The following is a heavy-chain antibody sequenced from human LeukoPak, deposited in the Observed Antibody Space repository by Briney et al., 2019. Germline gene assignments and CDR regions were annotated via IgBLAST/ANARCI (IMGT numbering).Heavy chain of an antibody. CDR3: ARRRDLYSGSYYPFDY. V-gene: IGHV4-38-2*02. Sequence: SETLSLTCTVSGYSISNGYYWGWIRQPPGKGLEWIGSIYHSGSTYYNPSLKSRVTISVDTSKNQFSLKLSSVTAADTAVYYCARRRDLYSGSYYPFDYWGQGTLVAVSS. J-gene: IGHJ4*02. CDR2: IYHSGST. CDR1: GYSISNGYY. D-gene: IGHD1-26*01.